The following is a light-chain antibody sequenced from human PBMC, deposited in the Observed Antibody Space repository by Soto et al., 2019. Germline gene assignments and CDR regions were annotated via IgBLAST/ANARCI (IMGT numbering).Light chain of an antibody. CDR3: VAWDDSLNGYV. Sequence: ALTQPPSASWTPGQRVTISCFGSSTNIGENTVNWYQQFPRTAPKLLIHSNNQRPSGVPTRFSGSKSGTSGSLAISGLQSEDEADYYCVAWDDSLNGYVFGTGPKVTVL. CDR2: SNN. V-gene: IGLV1-44*01. J-gene: IGLJ1*01. CDR1: STNIGENT.